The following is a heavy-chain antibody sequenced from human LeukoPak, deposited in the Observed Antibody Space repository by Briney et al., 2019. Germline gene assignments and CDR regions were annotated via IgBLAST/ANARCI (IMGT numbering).Heavy chain of an antibody. CDR3: ATSMYYYDSSGYYWGTLAH. D-gene: IGHD3-22*01. Sequence: GGSLRLSCAASGFIFSSHAMHWVRQAPGKGLEWVAVIWDDGSNKYYADSVKGRFTISRDNSKNTLYLQMNSLRAEDTAVYYCATSMYYYDSSGYYWGTLAHWGQGTLVTVSS. CDR1: GFIFSSHA. V-gene: IGHV3-33*01. J-gene: IGHJ4*02. CDR2: IWDDGSNK.